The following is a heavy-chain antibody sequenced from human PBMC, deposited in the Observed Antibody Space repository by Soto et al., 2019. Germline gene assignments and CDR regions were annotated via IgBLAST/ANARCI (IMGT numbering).Heavy chain of an antibody. D-gene: IGHD3-9*01. CDR2: ISSSSSTI. CDR1: GFTFSSYS. V-gene: IGHV3-48*02. CDR3: ARALPYDILTGHLYY. J-gene: IGHJ4*02. Sequence: LRLSCAASGFTFSSYSMNWVRQAPGKGLEWVSYISSSSSTIYYADSVKGRFTISRDNAKNSLYLQMNSLRDEDTAVYYCARALPYDILTGHLYYWGQGTLVTVSS.